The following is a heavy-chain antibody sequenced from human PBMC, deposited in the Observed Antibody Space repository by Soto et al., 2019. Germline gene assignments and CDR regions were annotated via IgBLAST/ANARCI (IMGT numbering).Heavy chain of an antibody. CDR1: GFSLSTYG. D-gene: IGHD5-12*01. CDR2: ISYDGSNK. J-gene: IGHJ4*02. Sequence: QVQLVESGGGVVQPGRSLRLSCEASGFSLSTYGMHWVRQAPGKGLEWVAVISYDGSNKYHADSVKGRFTISRDNSRNTLYLQMTSLRLDDTAVYYCAQDAPRYSGLDFSQWVQGTLVTVAS. CDR3: AQDAPRYSGLDFSQ. V-gene: IGHV3-30*18.